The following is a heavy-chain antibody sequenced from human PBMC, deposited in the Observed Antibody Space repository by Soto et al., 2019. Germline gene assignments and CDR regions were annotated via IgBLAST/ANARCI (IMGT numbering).Heavy chain of an antibody. D-gene: IGHD3-22*01. Sequence: GGSLRLSCAASGFTFSSYAMSWVRQAPGKGLEWVSAISGSGGSTYYADSVKGRFTISRDNSKNTLYLQMNGLRAEDTAVYYCAKPLDSSGYLYYFDYWGQGTLVTVSS. V-gene: IGHV3-23*01. CDR3: AKPLDSSGYLYYFDY. CDR2: ISGSGGST. J-gene: IGHJ4*02. CDR1: GFTFSSYA.